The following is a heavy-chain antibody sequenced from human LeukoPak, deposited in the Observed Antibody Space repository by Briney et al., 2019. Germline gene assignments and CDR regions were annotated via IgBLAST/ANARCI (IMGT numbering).Heavy chain of an antibody. V-gene: IGHV3-43*01. CDR3: AKGRRRGYAYGTIDS. CDR2: ISLDGNNA. D-gene: IGHD5-18*01. J-gene: IGHJ4*02. Sequence: GGSLRLSCAASGFTFDYFTMYWLRPSPGQGLEWVSLISLDGNNAYYADSVRGRFTISRDNSKNFLYLQMNSLTSEDTALYYCAKGRRRGYAYGTIDSWGQGTLVTVSS. CDR1: GFTFDYFT.